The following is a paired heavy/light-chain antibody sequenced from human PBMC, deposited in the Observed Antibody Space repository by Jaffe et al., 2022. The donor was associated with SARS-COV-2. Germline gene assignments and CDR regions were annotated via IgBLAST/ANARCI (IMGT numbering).Light chain of an antibody. V-gene: IGKV1-5*03. J-gene: IGKJ1*01. Sequence: DIQMTQSPSTLSASVGDRVTITCRASQSISRWLAWYQQKPGKAPKLLIHRASSLESGVSSRFSGSGSGTEFTLTIRNLQPDDFATYFCHQYTSHSGTFGQGTQVEIK. CDR3: HQYTSHSGT. CDR2: RAS. CDR1: QSISRW.
Heavy chain of an antibody. J-gene: IGHJ4*02. Sequence: ELQLVESGGGLVQPGGSLTLSCAASGFTVGTHDMSWVRQAPGKGLAWVASFDTTGGTYYADSVQGRFSISRDKSENTLYLHMNNLRTEDTALYFCARGRGDCDDRTCYPLLVNWGQGTLVTVSS. D-gene: IGHD2-21*01. V-gene: IGHV3-53*04. CDR2: FDTTGGT. CDR1: GFTVGTHD. CDR3: ARGRGDCDDRTCYPLLVN.